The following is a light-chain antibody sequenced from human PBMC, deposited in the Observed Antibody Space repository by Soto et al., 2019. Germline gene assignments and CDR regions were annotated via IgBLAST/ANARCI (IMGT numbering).Light chain of an antibody. CDR1: QSVSSK. CDR3: QQYNSWLWT. CDR2: GAS. Sequence: EIVLTQSPATLSLSPGEKVTISCRASQSVSSKLAWYQQKPGQAPRLLIYGASTRATGIPARFSGSGSGTEFTLIISSLQSEDSAVYYCQQYNSWLWTFGQGTKVDIK. J-gene: IGKJ1*01. V-gene: IGKV3-15*01.